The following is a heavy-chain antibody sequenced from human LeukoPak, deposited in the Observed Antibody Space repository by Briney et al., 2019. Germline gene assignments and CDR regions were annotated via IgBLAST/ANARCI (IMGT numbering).Heavy chain of an antibody. CDR2: ISAYNGNT. CDR1: GYTFTSYG. Sequence: ASVKVSCKASGYTFTSYGISWVRQAPGQGLEWMGWISAYNGNTNYAQELQGRVTMTTDTSTSTAYMELRSLRSDDTAVYYCARDVSGSQANWFDPWGQGTLVTVSS. CDR3: ARDVSGSQANWFDP. D-gene: IGHD1-26*01. V-gene: IGHV1-18*01. J-gene: IGHJ5*02.